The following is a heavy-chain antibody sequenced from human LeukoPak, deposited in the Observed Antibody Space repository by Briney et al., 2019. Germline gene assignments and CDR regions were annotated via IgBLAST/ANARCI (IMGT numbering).Heavy chain of an antibody. CDR3: AREYSGSYFDY. J-gene: IGHJ4*02. V-gene: IGHV3-66*01. CDR1: GFTVSSNY. D-gene: IGHD1-26*01. CDR2: IYSGGST. Sequence: GGSLRPSCAASGFTVSSNYMSWVRQAPGKGLEWVSVIYSGGSTYYADSVKGRFTISRDNSKNTLYLQMNSLRAEDTAVYYCAREYSGSYFDYWGQGTLVTVSS.